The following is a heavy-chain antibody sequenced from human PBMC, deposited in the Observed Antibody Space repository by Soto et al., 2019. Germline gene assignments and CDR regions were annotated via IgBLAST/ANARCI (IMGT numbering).Heavy chain of an antibody. V-gene: IGHV3-30*18. CDR3: AKVGAYDSSGYSTEYFQH. CDR2: ISYDGSNK. J-gene: IGHJ1*01. Sequence: GGSLRLSCAASGFTFSNYGMHWVRQAPGKGLEWVAVISYDGSNKYYADSVKGRFTISRDNSKNTLYLQMNSLRAEDTAVYYCAKVGAYDSSGYSTEYFQHWGQGT. D-gene: IGHD3-22*01. CDR1: GFTFSNYG.